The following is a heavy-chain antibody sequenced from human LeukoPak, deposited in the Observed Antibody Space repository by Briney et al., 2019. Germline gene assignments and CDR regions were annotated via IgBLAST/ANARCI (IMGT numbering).Heavy chain of an antibody. CDR2: VYTSGST. CDR3: ARTQHNTGSGYDFYDYVWGSYRPDAFDI. D-gene: IGHD3-16*02. Sequence: SETLSLTCTVSGGSISSGSYYWSWNRQPAGKGLEWIGRVYTSGSTNYNPSLKSRVTISVDTSKNQFSLKLSSVTAADTAVYCCARTQHNTGSGYDFYDYVWGSYRPDAFDIWGQGTMVTVSS. J-gene: IGHJ3*02. CDR1: GGSISSGSYY. V-gene: IGHV4-61*02.